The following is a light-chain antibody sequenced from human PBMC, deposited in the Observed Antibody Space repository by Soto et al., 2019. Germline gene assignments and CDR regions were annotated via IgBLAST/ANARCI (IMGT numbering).Light chain of an antibody. CDR1: QGITSW. J-gene: IGKJ5*01. CDR3: QQLFDSPIT. Sequence: DIHMTQSPSSVSASVGDRVTITCRASQGITSWLVWYQQKPGKAPKLLIYAASTLESGVPSRFSATVSGTEFSLTITSLQPEDFATYYCQQLFDSPITFGQGTRLEIK. CDR2: AAS. V-gene: IGKV1-12*01.